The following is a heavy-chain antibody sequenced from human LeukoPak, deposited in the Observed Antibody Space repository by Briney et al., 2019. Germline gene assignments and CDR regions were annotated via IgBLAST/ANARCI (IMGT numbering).Heavy chain of an antibody. J-gene: IGHJ4*02. CDR1: GVSFSSCG. CDR2: IRYDGSNK. V-gene: IGHV3-30*02. D-gene: IGHD3-9*01. CDR3: AKDLDLLRYFDWLSIDQFDY. Sequence: GGSLRLSCAASGVSFSSCGMHWVRQAPGKGLEWVAFIRYDGSNKYYADSVKGRFTISRDNSKNTLYLQMNSLRAEDTAVYYCAKDLDLLRYFDWLSIDQFDYWGQGTLVTVSS.